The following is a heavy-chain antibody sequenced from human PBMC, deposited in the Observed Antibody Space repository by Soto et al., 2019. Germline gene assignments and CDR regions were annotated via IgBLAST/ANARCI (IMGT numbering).Heavy chain of an antibody. V-gene: IGHV4-4*07. D-gene: IGHD2-21*01. CDR1: GDCMTRCS. CDR3: AGIGEDVYYGMDV. J-gene: IGHJ6*02. Sequence: PSDTLSPNRSVCGDCMTRCSWNWLQQPAGKGLEWIGRIYSRGDTNYNPSVKSRVTMSVDTSKNEFSLRLNSVTAADTAVYYCAGIGEDVYYGMDVWGQGTRVTVSS. CDR2: IYSRGDT.